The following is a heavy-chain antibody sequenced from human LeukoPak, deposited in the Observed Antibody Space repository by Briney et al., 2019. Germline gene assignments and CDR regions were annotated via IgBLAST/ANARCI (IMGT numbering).Heavy chain of an antibody. J-gene: IGHJ5*02. Sequence: PGGSLRLSCAASGFTFSSYDMNWVRQAPGKGLEWVLSISSGGYTIYYADSVKGRFTISRDNAKNSLFLQMNSLRAEDTAVYYCARVRGYSGYVLGYWLDPWGQGTLVTVSS. V-gene: IGHV3-48*03. D-gene: IGHD5-12*01. CDR3: ARVRGYSGYVLGYWLDP. CDR1: GFTFSSYD. CDR2: ISSGGYTI.